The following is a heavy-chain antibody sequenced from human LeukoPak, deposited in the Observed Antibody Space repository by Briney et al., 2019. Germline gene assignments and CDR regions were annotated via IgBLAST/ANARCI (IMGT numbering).Heavy chain of an antibody. Sequence: GGSLRLSCAASGFTFSSYWMNWVRQAPGKGLEWVAHINQYGSDKYYVDSVKGRFTISRDNTKNSLHLQMNSLRAEDSAMYYCARSHRQHWLLLDYWGQGTLVTVSS. CDR1: GFTFSSYW. D-gene: IGHD1-26*01. CDR3: ARSHRQHWLLLDY. V-gene: IGHV3-7*03. J-gene: IGHJ4*02. CDR2: INQYGSDK.